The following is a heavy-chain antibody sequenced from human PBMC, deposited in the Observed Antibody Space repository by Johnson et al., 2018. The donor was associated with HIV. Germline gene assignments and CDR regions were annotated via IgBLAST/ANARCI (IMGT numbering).Heavy chain of an antibody. CDR1: GFTFSSYG. D-gene: IGHD1-26*01. Sequence: QVQLVESGGGVVQPGGSLRLSCAASGFTFSSYGMHWVRQAPGKGLEWVAFIRYDGTNKYSADSVKGRFSISRDDSKSTLYLQMSSLRGEDTAVYYCAKDSQWELPDAFDIWGQGTKVTVSS. V-gene: IGHV3-30*02. J-gene: IGHJ3*02. CDR3: AKDSQWELPDAFDI. CDR2: IRYDGTNK.